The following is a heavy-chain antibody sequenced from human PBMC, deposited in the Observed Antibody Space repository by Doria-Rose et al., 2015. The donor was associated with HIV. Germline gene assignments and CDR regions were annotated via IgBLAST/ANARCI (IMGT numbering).Heavy chain of an antibody. J-gene: IGHJ4*02. D-gene: IGHD6-13*01. CDR1: GVSLSSPGMG. V-gene: IGHV2-26*01. CDR2: IFSDDER. CDR3: ARIKSSRWYHKYYFDF. Sequence: QVTLKESSPVLVKPTETLTLTCTVSGVSLSSPGMGVSWIRQPPGKALERLANIFSDDERSYKTSLKSRLTISRGTSKSQVVLTMTDMDPVGTATYYCARIKSSRWYHKYYFDFWGQGTLVIVSA.